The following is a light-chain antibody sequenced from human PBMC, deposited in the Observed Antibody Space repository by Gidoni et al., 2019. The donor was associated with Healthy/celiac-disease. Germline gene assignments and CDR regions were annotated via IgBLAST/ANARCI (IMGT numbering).Light chain of an antibody. V-gene: IGKV3-11*01. CDR3: QQRSNWPLLT. Sequence: EIVLTQSPATLSLSPGERATLSCGASQSVRTYLAWYQQKPGQAPRLLIYDASNRATGIPARFSGSGSGTDFTLTISSLEPEDFAVYYCQQRSNWPLLTFGGGTKVEIK. CDR2: DAS. J-gene: IGKJ4*01. CDR1: QSVRTY.